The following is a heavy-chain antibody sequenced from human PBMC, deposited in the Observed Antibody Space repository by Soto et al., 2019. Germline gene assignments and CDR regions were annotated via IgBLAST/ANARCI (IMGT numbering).Heavy chain of an antibody. V-gene: IGHV1-3*05. CDR1: GYTFSSNA. J-gene: IGHJ4*02. D-gene: IGHD3-22*01. Sequence: QVQLVQSGAEEKKPGASVRVSCTASGYTFSSNAIHWVRQAPGQRLEWMGWINPGYGNTKYSQKLQGRLTITRATSASTAYMELSSLRSEDTAVYYCARIVYDSSGYKRYFDYWGQGTLVTVSS. CDR2: INPGYGNT. CDR3: ARIVYDSSGYKRYFDY.